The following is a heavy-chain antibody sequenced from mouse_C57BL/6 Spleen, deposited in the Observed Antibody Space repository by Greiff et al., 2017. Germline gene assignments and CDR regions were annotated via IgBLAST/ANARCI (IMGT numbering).Heavy chain of an antibody. D-gene: IGHD1-1*01. Sequence: QVQLQQPGAELVMPGASVKLSCKASGYTFTSYWMHWVKQRPGQGLEWIGEIDPSDSYTNYNQKFKGKSTLTVDKSSSTAYMQLSSLTSEDSAVYYCARGYYDGSSPFAYWGQGTLVTVSA. V-gene: IGHV1-69*01. CDR3: ARGYYDGSSPFAY. CDR1: GYTFTSYW. J-gene: IGHJ3*01. CDR2: IDPSDSYT.